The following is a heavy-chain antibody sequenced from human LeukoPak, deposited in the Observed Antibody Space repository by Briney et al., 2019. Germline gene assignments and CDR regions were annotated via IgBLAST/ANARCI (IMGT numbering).Heavy chain of an antibody. Sequence: GGSLRLSCAASGFTFSSYAMHWVRQAPGKGLEWVAVISYDGSNKYYADSVKGRFTISRDNSKNTLYLQMNSLRAEDTAVYYCATLGCSSTSCYSDYWGQGTLVTVS. D-gene: IGHD2-2*02. CDR3: ATLGCSSTSCYSDY. CDR1: GFTFSSYA. J-gene: IGHJ4*02. CDR2: ISYDGSNK. V-gene: IGHV3-30-3*01.